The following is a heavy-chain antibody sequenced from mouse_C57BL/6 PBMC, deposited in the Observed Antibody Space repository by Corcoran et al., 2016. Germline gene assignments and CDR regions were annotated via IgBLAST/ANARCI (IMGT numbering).Heavy chain of an antibody. CDR3: ARGGPYYSNLYYAMDY. CDR2: INTYSGVP. D-gene: IGHD2-5*01. V-gene: IGHV9-3*01. Sequence: QIQLVQSGPELKKPGETGKISCKASGYTFTTYRMSWVKQAPGKGLKWMGWINTYSGVPTYADDFKGRFAFSLETSASTAYLQINNLKNEDTATYFCARGGPYYSNLYYAMDYWGQGTSVTVSS. J-gene: IGHJ4*01. CDR1: GYTFTTYR.